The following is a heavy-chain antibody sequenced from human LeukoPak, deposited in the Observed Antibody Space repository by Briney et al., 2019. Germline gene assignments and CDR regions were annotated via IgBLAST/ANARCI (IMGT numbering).Heavy chain of an antibody. V-gene: IGHV3-33*06. CDR3: AKEYAPFVGFGY. CDR2: IWSNGINK. J-gene: IGHJ4*02. Sequence: GGSLRLSCGASGFTFSTCGMQWVRQAPGKGLEWVAVIWSNGINKYYADSVKGRFTISRDNSKNTLSLQMDSLRVEDTAIYYCAKEYAPFVGFGYWGQGILVTVSS. CDR1: GFTFSTCG. D-gene: IGHD1-26*01.